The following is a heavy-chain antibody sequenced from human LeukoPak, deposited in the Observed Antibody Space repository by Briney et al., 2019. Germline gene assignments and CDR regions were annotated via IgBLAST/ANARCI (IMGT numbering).Heavy chain of an antibody. D-gene: IGHD6-13*01. CDR1: GGSFSGYY. CDR2: IYYSGST. CDR3: ARDWKQQLVTENWFDP. J-gene: IGHJ5*02. Sequence: SETLSLTCAVYGGSFSGYYWSWIRQPPGKGLEWIGSIYYSGSTYYNPSLKSRVTISVDTSKNQFSLKLSSVTAADTAVYYCARDWKQQLVTENWFDPWGQGTLVTVSS. V-gene: IGHV4-34*01.